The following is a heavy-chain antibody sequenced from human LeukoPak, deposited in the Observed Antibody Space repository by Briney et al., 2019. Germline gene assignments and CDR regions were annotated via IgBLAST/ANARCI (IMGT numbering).Heavy chain of an antibody. CDR2: ISAYNHNT. D-gene: IGHD3-10*01. CDR3: ARVYYYGSGSYYNIDY. CDR1: DYTFISYG. Sequence: GASVKVSCKASDYTFISYGITWVRQAPGQGLEWMGWISAYNHNTNYAQNLQGRVTMTTDTSTSTAYMELRSLRFDDTAVYYCARVYYYGSGSYYNIDYWGQGTLVTVSS. J-gene: IGHJ4*02. V-gene: IGHV1-18*01.